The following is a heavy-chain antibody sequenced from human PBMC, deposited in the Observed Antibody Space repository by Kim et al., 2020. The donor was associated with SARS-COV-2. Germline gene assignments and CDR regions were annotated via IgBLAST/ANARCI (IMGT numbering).Heavy chain of an antibody. V-gene: IGHV4-61*01. J-gene: IGHJ6*02. CDR3: AREDFGSGSFYNYYGLDV. Sequence: SETLSLICSVSGDSVSSRSYYWSWVRQPPGKGLEWIGYVYYNGGTNYNPSLKSRVTISLDTSKNQFSLKLSSVTAADTAVYYCAREDFGSGSFYNYYGLDVWGQGTSVAVSS. CDR2: VYYNGGT. D-gene: IGHD3-10*01. CDR1: GDSVSSRSYY.